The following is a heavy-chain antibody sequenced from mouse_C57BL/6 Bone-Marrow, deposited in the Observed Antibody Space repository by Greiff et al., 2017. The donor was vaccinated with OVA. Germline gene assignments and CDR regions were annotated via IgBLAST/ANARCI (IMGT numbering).Heavy chain of an antibody. CDR1: GFTFSDYY. CDR3: ARDSSGLFDY. CDR2: INYDGSST. J-gene: IGHJ2*01. D-gene: IGHD3-2*02. Sequence: EVQLVESEGGLVQPGSSMKLSCTASGFTFSDYYMAWVRQVPEKGLEWVANINYDGSSTYYLDSLKSRFIISRDNAKNILYLQMSSLKSEDTATYYCARDSSGLFDYWGQGTTLTVSS. V-gene: IGHV5-16*01.